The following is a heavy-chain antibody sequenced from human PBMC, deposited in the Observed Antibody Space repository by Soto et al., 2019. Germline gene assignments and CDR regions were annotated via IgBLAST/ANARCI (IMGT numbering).Heavy chain of an antibody. CDR1: GFTFRSFT. CDR3: TSDASRDSSARGWFDP. V-gene: IGHV3-21*01. Sequence: GGSLRLSCAASGFTFRSFTMNWVRQAPGKGLEWVSTISSNSAYIYYTDALRGRFTISRDNAKNSLHLQMNSLRAEDTAVYYCTSDASRDSSARGWFDPWGPGTLVTVPQ. CDR2: ISSNSAYI. D-gene: IGHD6-13*01. J-gene: IGHJ5*02.